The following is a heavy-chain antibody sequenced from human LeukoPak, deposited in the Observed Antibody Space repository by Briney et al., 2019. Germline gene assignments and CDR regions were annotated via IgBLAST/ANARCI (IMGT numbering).Heavy chain of an antibody. Sequence: SETLSLTCAVYGGSFSGYYWSWIRQPPGKGLEWIGEINHSGSTYYNPSLKSRVTISVDTSKNQFSLKLSSVTAADTAVYYCARVGSRITIFGVVIDWGQGTLVTVSS. CDR2: INHSGST. CDR1: GGSFSGYY. D-gene: IGHD3-3*01. J-gene: IGHJ4*02. V-gene: IGHV4-34*01. CDR3: ARVGSRITIFGVVID.